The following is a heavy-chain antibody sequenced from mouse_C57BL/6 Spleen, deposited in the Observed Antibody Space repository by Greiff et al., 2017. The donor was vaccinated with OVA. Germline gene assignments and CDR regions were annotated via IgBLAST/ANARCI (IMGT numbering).Heavy chain of an antibody. J-gene: IGHJ1*03. Sequence: VQLQQPGAELVKPGASVKLSCKASGYTFTSYWMHWVKQRPGQGLEWIGVIHPNSGSTNYNEKFKSKATLTVDKSSSTAYMQLSSLTSEDSAVYYCARSRTTVVEGFDVWGTGTTVTVSS. V-gene: IGHV1-64*01. CDR1: GYTFTSYW. D-gene: IGHD1-1*01. CDR2: IHPNSGST. CDR3: ARSRTTVVEGFDV.